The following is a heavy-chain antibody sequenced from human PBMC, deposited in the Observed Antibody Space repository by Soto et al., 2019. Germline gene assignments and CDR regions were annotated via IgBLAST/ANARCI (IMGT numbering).Heavy chain of an antibody. V-gene: IGHV1-3*01. Sequence: LVKVSCKASGYTFTSYAMHWVRQAPGQRLEWMGWINAGNGNTKYSQKFQGRVTITRDTSASTDYMELSSLRSEDTAVYYCARARYCSSTSCPYYFDYWGQGTLVTVSS. CDR1: GYTFTSYA. CDR2: INAGNGNT. D-gene: IGHD2-2*01. CDR3: ARARYCSSTSCPYYFDY. J-gene: IGHJ4*02.